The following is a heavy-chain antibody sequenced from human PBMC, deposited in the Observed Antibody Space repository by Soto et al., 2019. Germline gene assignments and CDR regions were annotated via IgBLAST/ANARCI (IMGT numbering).Heavy chain of an antibody. V-gene: IGHV3-66*01. Sequence: EVQLVESGGGLVQPGGSLRLSCAASGFTVSSNYMSWVRQAPGKGLEWVSVVYIGGNTYYAESVEDRFTISRDNFQNMLFLQLNSLRAEDTVVYYCAGSVGGGFDYWGQGTLVTVSS. CDR1: GFTVSSNY. CDR2: VYIGGNT. CDR3: AGSVGGGFDY. J-gene: IGHJ4*02. D-gene: IGHD3-16*01.